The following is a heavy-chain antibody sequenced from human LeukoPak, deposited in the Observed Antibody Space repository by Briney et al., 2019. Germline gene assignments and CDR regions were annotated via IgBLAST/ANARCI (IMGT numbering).Heavy chain of an antibody. CDR2: IYHSGST. Sequence: SETLSLTCTVSGGSISSGGYYWSWIRQPPGKGLEWIGYIYHSGSTYCNPSLKSRVTISVDRSKNQFSLKLSSVTAADTAVYYCARDSSFLRYYYYMDVWGKGTTVTVSS. CDR3: ARDSSFLRYYYYMDV. D-gene: IGHD3-3*01. V-gene: IGHV4-30-2*01. CDR1: GGSISSGGYY. J-gene: IGHJ6*03.